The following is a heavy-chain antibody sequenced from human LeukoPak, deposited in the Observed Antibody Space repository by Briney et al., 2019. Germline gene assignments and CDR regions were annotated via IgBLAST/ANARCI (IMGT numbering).Heavy chain of an antibody. V-gene: IGHV1-18*01. D-gene: IGHD6-6*01. Sequence: GASVKVSCKASGYTFTTYGIGWVRQAPGQGLEWMGWISAYNGNTNYAQKLQGRVTMTTDTSTSTAYLELRSLRSDDTAVYYCATHSTRIPVRPSDYYYYMDVWGKGTTVTVSS. CDR3: ATHSTRIPVRPSDYYYYMDV. CDR1: GYTFTTYG. J-gene: IGHJ6*03. CDR2: ISAYNGNT.